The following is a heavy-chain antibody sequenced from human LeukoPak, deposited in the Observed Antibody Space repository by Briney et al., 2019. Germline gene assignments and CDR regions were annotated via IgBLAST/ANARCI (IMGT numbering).Heavy chain of an antibody. D-gene: IGHD3-22*01. J-gene: IGHJ4*02. CDR1: GGSISSYY. V-gene: IGHV4-59*01. Sequence: SETLSLTCTVSGGSISSYYWSWIRQPPGKGLEWIGYIYYSGSTNYNPSLKSRVTMSVDTSKNQFSLKLSSVTAADTAVYYCARVGNYYDSSPMYYFDYWGQGTLVTVSS. CDR3: ARVGNYYDSSPMYYFDY. CDR2: IYYSGST.